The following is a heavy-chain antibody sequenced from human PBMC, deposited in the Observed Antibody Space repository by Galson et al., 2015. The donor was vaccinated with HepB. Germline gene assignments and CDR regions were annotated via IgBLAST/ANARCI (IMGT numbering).Heavy chain of an antibody. J-gene: IGHJ3*02. CDR2: TYYRSKWYI. V-gene: IGHV6-1*01. CDR3: ARDPKVGVDAFDT. CDR1: GDSVSSKKAA. Sequence: CAISGDSVSSKKAAWNWIRQSPSRGLEWLGRTYYRSKWYIDYAVSVKSRISINPDTSKNQFSLQLNSVSLEDTAVYFCARDPKVGVDAFDTWGRGTMVTVSS. D-gene: IGHD1-26*01.